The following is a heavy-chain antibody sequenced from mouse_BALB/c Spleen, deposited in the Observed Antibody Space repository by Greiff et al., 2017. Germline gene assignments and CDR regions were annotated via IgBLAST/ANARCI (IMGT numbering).Heavy chain of an antibody. J-gene: IGHJ3*01. V-gene: IGHV5-6-5*01. D-gene: IGHD2-1*01. CDR1: GFTFSSYA. Sequence: EVKLMESGGGLVKPGGSLKLSCAASGFTFSSYAMSWVRQTPEKRLEWVASISSGGSTYYPDSVKGRFTISRDNAKNNLYLQMSSLRSEDTALYYCAILGNPWFAYWGQGTLVTVSA. CDR3: AILGNPWFAY. CDR2: ISSGGST.